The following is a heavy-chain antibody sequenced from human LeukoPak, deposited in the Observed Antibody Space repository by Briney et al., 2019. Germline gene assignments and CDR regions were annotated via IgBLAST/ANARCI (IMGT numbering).Heavy chain of an antibody. Sequence: SETLSLTCTVSGGSISSSSYYWGWIRQPPGKGLEWIGSIYYSGSTYYNPSLKSRVTISVDTSKNQFSLKLSSVTAADTAVYYCARSTDHYYGSGSMGYWGQGTLVTVSS. CDR1: GGSISSSSYY. D-gene: IGHD3-10*01. CDR2: IYYSGST. J-gene: IGHJ4*02. V-gene: IGHV4-39*07. CDR3: ARSTDHYYGSGSMGY.